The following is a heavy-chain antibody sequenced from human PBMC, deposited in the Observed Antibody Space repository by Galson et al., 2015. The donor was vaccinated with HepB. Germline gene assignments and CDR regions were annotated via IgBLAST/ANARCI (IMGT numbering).Heavy chain of an antibody. D-gene: IGHD5-12*01. Sequence: SLRLSCAASGFTFSSYSMNWVRQAPGKGLEWLSYISGSSSTIYYADSVKGRFTISRDNAKNSLYLQMNSLRDEDTSVYYCARAHYSGCDLLVGYWGQGTLVTVSS. CDR3: ARAHYSGCDLLVGY. V-gene: IGHV3-48*02. J-gene: IGHJ4*02. CDR2: ISGSSSTI. CDR1: GFTFSSYS.